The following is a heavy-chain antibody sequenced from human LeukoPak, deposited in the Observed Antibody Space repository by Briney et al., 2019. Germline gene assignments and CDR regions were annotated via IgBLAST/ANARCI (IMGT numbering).Heavy chain of an antibody. D-gene: IGHD4-17*01. CDR1: GFTFSSYA. V-gene: IGHV3-23*01. CDR2: ISGSGGST. CDR3: AKGGDCGDYAAHAFDI. J-gene: IGHJ3*02. Sequence: PGGPLRLSCAAPGFTFSSYAMSWVRQAPGKGLEWVSSISGSGGSTYYADSVKGRFTISRDNSKNTLYLQMNSLRAEDTAVYYCAKGGDCGDYAAHAFDIWGRGTMVTVSS.